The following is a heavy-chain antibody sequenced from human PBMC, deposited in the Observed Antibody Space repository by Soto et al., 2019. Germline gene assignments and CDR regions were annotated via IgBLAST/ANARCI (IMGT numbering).Heavy chain of an antibody. CDR3: ARDRITMVRGVIMRDYYGMDV. CDR2: IYYSGST. Sequence: SETLSLTCTVSGGSISSYYWSWIRQPPGKGLEWIGYIYYSGSTNYNPSLKSRVTISVDTSKNQFSLKLSSVTAADTAVYYCARDRITMVRGVIMRDYYGMDVWGQGTTVTVSS. J-gene: IGHJ6*02. D-gene: IGHD3-10*01. CDR1: GGSISSYY. V-gene: IGHV4-59*01.